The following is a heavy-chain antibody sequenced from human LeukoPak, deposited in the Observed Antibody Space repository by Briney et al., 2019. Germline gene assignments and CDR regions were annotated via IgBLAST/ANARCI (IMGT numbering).Heavy chain of an antibody. CDR2: IRYDGSNK. V-gene: IGHV3-30*02. Sequence: PGGSLRLSCAASGFTLSSYGMHWVRQAPGKGLEWVAFIRYDGSNKYYADSVKGRFTISRDNSKNTLYLQMNSLRAEDTAVYYCAKSFLLYYYDSSGYSYFDYWGQGTLVTVSS. CDR3: AKSFLLYYYDSSGYSYFDY. CDR1: GFTLSSYG. D-gene: IGHD3-22*01. J-gene: IGHJ4*02.